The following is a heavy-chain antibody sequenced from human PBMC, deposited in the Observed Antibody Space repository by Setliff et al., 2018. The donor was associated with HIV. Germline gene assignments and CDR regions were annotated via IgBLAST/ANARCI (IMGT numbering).Heavy chain of an antibody. J-gene: IGHJ6*03. V-gene: IGHV1-3*01. CDR3: ARDAFDYTAYYYSSMDV. CDR1: GYTFISYA. Sequence: GASVKVSCKASGYTFISYAIHWVRQAPGQSLEWMGWITGGSGNTKYSEKFQGRVTLTRDTSASTAYMELSSLRSEDTAVYYFARDAFDYTAYYYSSMDVWGKGTTVTVSS. D-gene: IGHD4-4*01. CDR2: ITGGSGNT.